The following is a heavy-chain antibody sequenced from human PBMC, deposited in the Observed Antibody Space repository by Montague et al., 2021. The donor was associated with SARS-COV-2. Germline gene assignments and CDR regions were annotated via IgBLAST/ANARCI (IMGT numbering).Heavy chain of an antibody. J-gene: IGHJ4*02. CDR2: IYYSGST. CDR1: GGSISSSSYY. V-gene: IGHV4-39*01. Sequence: SETLSLTCTVSGGSISSSSYYWGWIRQPPGKGLEWIGSIYYSGSTYYXPSLKSRVTISVDTPKNQFSLKLSSVTAADTAVYYCARLASGWWELTLDYWGQGTLVTVSS. CDR3: ARLASGWWELTLDY. D-gene: IGHD2-15*01.